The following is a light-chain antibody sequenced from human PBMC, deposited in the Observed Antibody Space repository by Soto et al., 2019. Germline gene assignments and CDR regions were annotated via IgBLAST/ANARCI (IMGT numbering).Light chain of an antibody. CDR3: QQYYSIPVT. CDR2: WAS. CDR1: QSVLYSSNNKNY. V-gene: IGKV4-1*01. J-gene: IGKJ4*01. Sequence: DIVMTQSPDSLAVSLGERATVNCESSQSVLYSSNNKNYLAWYQQRPGQPPRLLISWASTRESGVPDRFSGSGSGTDFTLTISSLQAEDGAVYYCQQYYSIPVTFGGGTKVEIK.